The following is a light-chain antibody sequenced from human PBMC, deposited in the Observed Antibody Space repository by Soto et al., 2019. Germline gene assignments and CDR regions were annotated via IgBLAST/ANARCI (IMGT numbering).Light chain of an antibody. Sequence: SALTQPRSVSGSPGQSVTISCTGTSSDVGGYNYVSWYQQHPGKAPKVMIYDVSERPSGVPDRFSGSKSGNTASLTISGLQAEDEVDYYCCSYAGSPRNVFGTGTKLTVL. V-gene: IGLV2-11*01. CDR2: DVS. CDR3: CSYAGSPRNV. J-gene: IGLJ1*01. CDR1: SSDVGGYNY.